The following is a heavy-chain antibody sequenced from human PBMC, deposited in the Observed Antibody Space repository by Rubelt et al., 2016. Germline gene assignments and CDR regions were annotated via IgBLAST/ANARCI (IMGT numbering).Heavy chain of an antibody. J-gene: IGHJ4*02. CDR3: ARAQRIRLLMVYAPTFDY. D-gene: IGHD2-8*01. CDR1: GYTFTSYA. Sequence: QVQLVQSGAEVKKPGASVKVSCKASGYTFTSYAMHWVRQAPGQRLEWIGWINAGNGNTKYSQKFQGRVTITRDTSASTAYMELSSLRSEDTAVYYCARAQRIRLLMVYAPTFDYWGQGTLVTVSS. V-gene: IGHV1-3*01. CDR2: INAGNGNT.